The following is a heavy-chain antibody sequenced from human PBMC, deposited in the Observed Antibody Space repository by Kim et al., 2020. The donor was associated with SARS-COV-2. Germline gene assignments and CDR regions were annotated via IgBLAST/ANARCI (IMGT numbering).Heavy chain of an antibody. CDR1: VYTFTNFD. V-gene: IGHV1-8*01. CDR3: AKVGTITANWFDS. CDR2: MNPKTGNA. Sequence: ASVKVSCKASVYTFTNFDIDWVRQATGQGLEWMGWMNPKTGNAAYAQKFQGRVTMTRDTSIGTAYMELSSLRSEDTAVYFCAKVGTITANWFDSWGQGTLLTVSS. J-gene: IGHJ5*01. D-gene: IGHD6-25*01.